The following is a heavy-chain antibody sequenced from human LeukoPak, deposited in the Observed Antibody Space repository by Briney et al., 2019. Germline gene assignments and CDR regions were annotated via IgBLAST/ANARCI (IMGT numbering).Heavy chain of an antibody. J-gene: IGHJ5*02. Sequence: SVKVSCKASGGTFSSYAISWVRQAPGQGLEWMGRIIPILGIANYAQKFQGRVTITADKSTSTAYMELNSLRSEDTAVYYCARVVPAAMGSWFDPWGQGTLVTVSP. V-gene: IGHV1-69*04. D-gene: IGHD2-2*01. CDR2: IIPILGIA. CDR1: GGTFSSYA. CDR3: ARVVPAAMGSWFDP.